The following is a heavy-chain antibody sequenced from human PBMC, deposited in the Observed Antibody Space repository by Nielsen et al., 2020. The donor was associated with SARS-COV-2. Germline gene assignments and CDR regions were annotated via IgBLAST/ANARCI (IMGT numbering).Heavy chain of an antibody. D-gene: IGHD3-3*01. J-gene: IGHJ5*02. CDR2: IYYSGST. CDR3: ARHPRITIFGVVIIGWFDP. CDR1: GGSLSSYY. V-gene: IGHV4-59*01. Sequence: SETLSLTCTVSGGSLSSYYWSWIRQPPGKGLEWIGYIYYSGSTNYNPSLKSRVTISVDTSKNQFSLKLSSVTAADTAVYYCARHPRITIFGVVIIGWFDPWGQGTLVTVSS.